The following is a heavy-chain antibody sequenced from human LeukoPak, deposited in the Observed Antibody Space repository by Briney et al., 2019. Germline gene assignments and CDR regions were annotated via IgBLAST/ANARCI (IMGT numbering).Heavy chain of an antibody. V-gene: IGHV4-39*01. Sequence: SETLSLTCTVSGGSISSSSHYWGWIRQPPGNGLEWIGNIHNGGSTYYNPSLESRVTMSVDTSKNQVSLRLTSVTAADTAVYYCASCRDGYNLAFDIWGQGTMVTVSS. CDR3: ASCRDGYNLAFDI. CDR2: IHNGGST. J-gene: IGHJ3*02. CDR1: GGSISSSSHY. D-gene: IGHD5-24*01.